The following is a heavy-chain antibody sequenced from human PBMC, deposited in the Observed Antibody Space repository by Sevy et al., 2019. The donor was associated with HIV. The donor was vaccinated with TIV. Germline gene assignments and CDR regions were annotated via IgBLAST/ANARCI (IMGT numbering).Heavy chain of an antibody. Sequence: GGSLRLSCAVSGLTFNNYAMSWVRQAPGKWLEWVSAISGSGGYTYYAHSVKGRFSISRDNSKNTLYLQMNSLRADDTAVYYCAKFPNPMISFGGVILGGYFDYWGQGTLVTVSS. CDR1: GLTFNNYA. CDR2: ISGSGGYT. V-gene: IGHV3-23*01. D-gene: IGHD3-16*01. CDR3: AKFPNPMISFGGVILGGYFDY. J-gene: IGHJ4*02.